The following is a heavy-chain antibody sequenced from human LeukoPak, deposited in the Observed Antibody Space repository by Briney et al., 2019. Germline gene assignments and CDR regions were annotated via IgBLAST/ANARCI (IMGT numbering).Heavy chain of an antibody. CDR2: ISGSGART. V-gene: IGHV3-23*01. CDR3: AKRDDVLTGPLNA. CDR1: GFTFSCYA. J-gene: IGHJ3*01. Sequence: GGSLRLSCAASGFTFSCYAMHWVRQAPGKGLEWVSSISGSGARTYYADSMKGRFTISRDNSKNTVYIQMISLRPEDTAVYYCAKRDDVLTGPLNAWGQGTMVTVSS. D-gene: IGHD3-9*01.